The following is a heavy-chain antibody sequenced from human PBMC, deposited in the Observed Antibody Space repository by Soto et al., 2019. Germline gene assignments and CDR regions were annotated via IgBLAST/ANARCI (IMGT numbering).Heavy chain of an antibody. J-gene: IGHJ2*01. V-gene: IGHV4-61*03. Sequence: QVQLQESGPGLVKPSETLSLTCTVSGGSVSSGNYYWSWIRQPPGKGLEWIGYILYSVGSTNYNPSLKSRVTISIDTSKNHLSLKLSSVTAADTAVYYCARGPRRYFDLWGRGTLVTVSS. CDR1: GGSVSSGNYY. CDR2: ILYSVGST. CDR3: ARGPRRYFDL.